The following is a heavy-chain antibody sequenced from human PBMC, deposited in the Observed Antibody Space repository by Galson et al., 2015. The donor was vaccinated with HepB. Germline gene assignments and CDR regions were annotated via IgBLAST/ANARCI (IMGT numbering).Heavy chain of an antibody. D-gene: IGHD6-19*01. V-gene: IGHV3-23*01. CDR1: GFTFSSYA. Sequence: SLRLSCAASGFTFSSYAMSWVRQAPGKGLEWVSAISGSGGSTYYADSVKGRFTISRDNSKNTLYLQMNSLRAEDTAVYYCATLRTRSSGYVLGIDYWGQGTLVTVSS. CDR2: ISGSGGST. J-gene: IGHJ4*02. CDR3: ATLRTRSSGYVLGIDY.